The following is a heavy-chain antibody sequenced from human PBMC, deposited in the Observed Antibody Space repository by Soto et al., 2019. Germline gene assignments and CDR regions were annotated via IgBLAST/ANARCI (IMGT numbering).Heavy chain of an antibody. CDR2: IYSGGST. D-gene: IGHD2-15*01. J-gene: IGHJ4*02. CDR3: ARGQYCSGGSCRGGFDY. V-gene: IGHV3-53*04. CDR1: GFTVSSNY. Sequence: GVLRLSCAASGFTVSSNYMSWVRQAPGKGLEWVSVIYSGGSTYYADSVKGRFTISRHNSKNTLYLQMNSLRAEDTAVYYCARGQYCSGGSCRGGFDYWGQGTLVTVSS.